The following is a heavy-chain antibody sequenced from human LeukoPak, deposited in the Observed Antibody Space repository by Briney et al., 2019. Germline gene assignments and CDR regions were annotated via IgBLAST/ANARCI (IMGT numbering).Heavy chain of an antibody. CDR1: GFTFSGSA. CDR3: AKDLMRDRWFGES. CDR2: IRYDGNDK. V-gene: IGHV3-30*02. D-gene: IGHD3-10*01. Sequence: GGSLRLSCAASGFTFSGSAMHWVRQAPGKGLEWVAFIRYDGNDKYYADSVKGRFTISRDTSRNTLYLQMNSLRAEDTAVYYCAKDLMRDRWFGESWGQGTLVTVSS. J-gene: IGHJ5*02.